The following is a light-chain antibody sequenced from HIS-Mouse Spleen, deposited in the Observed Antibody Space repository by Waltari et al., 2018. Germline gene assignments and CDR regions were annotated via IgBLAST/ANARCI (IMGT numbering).Light chain of an antibody. CDR3: EQYDNLHRLT. Sequence: DIQMTQSPSSLSASVGDRVTITCQASQDISNYLNWYQQKPGKAPKLLIYDASNLETGVPSRFSGSGSGTDFTFNISSLQPEDIATYYCEQYDNLHRLTFGPGTKVDIK. CDR1: QDISNY. J-gene: IGKJ3*01. V-gene: IGKV1-33*01. CDR2: DAS.